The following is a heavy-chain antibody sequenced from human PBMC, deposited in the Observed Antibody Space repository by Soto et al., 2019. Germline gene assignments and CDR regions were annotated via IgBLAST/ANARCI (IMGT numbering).Heavy chain of an antibody. CDR3: ARAGSGSGYYYVGYFDY. D-gene: IGHD3-22*01. V-gene: IGHV4-30-4*01. J-gene: IGHJ4*02. CDR2: IYYSGST. Sequence: SETLSLTCTVSGGSISSGDYYWSWIRQPPGKGLEWIGYIYYSGSTYYNPSLKSRVTISVDTSKNQFSLKLSSVTAADTAVYYCARAGSGSGYYYVGYFDYWGQGTLVTVS. CDR1: GGSISSGDYY.